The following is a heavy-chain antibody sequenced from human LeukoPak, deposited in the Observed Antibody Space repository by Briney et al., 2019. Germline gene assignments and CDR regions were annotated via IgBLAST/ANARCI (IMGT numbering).Heavy chain of an antibody. J-gene: IGHJ4*02. V-gene: IGHV1-2*02. CDR2: INPNSGGT. CDR3: AREGMTAFDY. Sequence: ASVKVSCKAFGYTFTGYYMHWVHQAPGQGLEWMGWINPNSGGTNYAQKFQGRVTMTRDTSISTAYMELSRLRSGDTAVYYCAREGMTAFDYWGQGTLVTVSS. CDR1: GYTFTGYY.